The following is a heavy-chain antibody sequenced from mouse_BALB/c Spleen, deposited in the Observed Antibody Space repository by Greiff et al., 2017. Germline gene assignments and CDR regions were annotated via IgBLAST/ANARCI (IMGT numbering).Heavy chain of an antibody. Sequence: EVMLVESGGGLVQPGGSLRLSCATSGFTFTDYYMSWVRQPPGKALEWLGFIRNKANGYTTEYSASVKGRFTISRDNSQSILYLQMNTLRAEDSATYYCARVITRYFDVWGAGTTVTVSS. V-gene: IGHV7-3*02. J-gene: IGHJ1*01. CDR2: IRNKANGYTT. CDR3: ARVITRYFDV. CDR1: GFTFTDYY.